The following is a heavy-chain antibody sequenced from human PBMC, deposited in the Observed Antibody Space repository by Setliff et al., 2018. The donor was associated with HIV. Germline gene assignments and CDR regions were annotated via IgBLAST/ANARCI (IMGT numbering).Heavy chain of an antibody. J-gene: IGHJ4*02. V-gene: IGHV4-4*09. CDR2: IYTTGST. CDR3: ARGLSFYDPGGFDH. D-gene: IGHD3-22*01. Sequence: SETLSLTCTVSGDSISNYYWSWVRQPPGKGLEWIGYIYTTGSTNYNPSLKSRVTMSVDTSKNQFSLRLTSVTAADTAVYYCARGLSFYDPGGFDHWGQGTLVTVSS. CDR1: GDSISNYY.